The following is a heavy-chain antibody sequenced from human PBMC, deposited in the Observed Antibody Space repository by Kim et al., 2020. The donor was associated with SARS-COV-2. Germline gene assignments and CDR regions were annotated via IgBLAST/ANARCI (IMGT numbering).Heavy chain of an antibody. CDR2: ISGCGVST. CDR3: AKDSFTVIATITADPAIDH. J-gene: IGHJ4*02. Sequence: GGSLRLSCVASGFTFSSFAMSWVRQAPGKGLEWVSAISGCGVSTYYADSGQGRFTISRDNSKNTLFLQMNSLRAEDTAVYYCAKDSFTVIATITADPAIDHWGQGTLVTVSS. D-gene: IGHD3-22*01. V-gene: IGHV3-23*01. CDR1: GFTFSSFA.